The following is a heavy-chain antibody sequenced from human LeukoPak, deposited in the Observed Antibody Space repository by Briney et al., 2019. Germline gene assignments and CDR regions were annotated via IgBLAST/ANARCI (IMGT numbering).Heavy chain of an antibody. CDR2: IYYTGST. J-gene: IGHJ4*02. CDR3: ARRWSYGLDY. Sequence: PSETLSLTCSVSGGSISTYYWTWIRQPPGKGLEWIGYIYYTGSTNYNPSLKSRATMSVDTSKSQLSLKMTSVTAADTAVYYCARRWSYGLDYWGQGTLVTVSS. V-gene: IGHV4-59*08. CDR1: GGSISTYY. D-gene: IGHD1-26*01.